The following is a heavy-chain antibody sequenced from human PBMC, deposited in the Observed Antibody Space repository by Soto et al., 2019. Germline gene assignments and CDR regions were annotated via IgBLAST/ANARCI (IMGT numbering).Heavy chain of an antibody. J-gene: IGHJ6*03. D-gene: IGHD2-15*01. CDR3: ARLDVVVVAATTAAYYYMDV. V-gene: IGHV5-51*01. Sequence: GESLKISCKGSGYSFTSYWIGWVRQMPGKGLEWMGIIYPGDSDTRYSPSFQGQVTISADKSISTAYLQWSSLKASDTAMYYCARLDVVVVAATTAAYYYMDVWGKGTTVTVSS. CDR2: IYPGDSDT. CDR1: GYSFTSYW.